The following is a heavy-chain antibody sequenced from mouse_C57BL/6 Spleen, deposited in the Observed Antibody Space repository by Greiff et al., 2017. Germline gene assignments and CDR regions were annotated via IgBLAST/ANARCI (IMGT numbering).Heavy chain of an antibody. V-gene: IGHV10-3*01. CDR2: IRSKSSNYAT. CDR1: GFTFNTYA. Sequence: EAGGGLVQPKGSLKLSCAASGFTFNTYAMHWVRQAPGKGLEWVARIRSKSSNYATYYADSVKDRFTISRDDSQSMLYLQMNNLKTEDTAMYYGLRWGYGNYPYAMDYWGKGTSVTVSS. CDR3: LRWGYGNYPYAMDY. J-gene: IGHJ4*01. D-gene: IGHD2-10*02.